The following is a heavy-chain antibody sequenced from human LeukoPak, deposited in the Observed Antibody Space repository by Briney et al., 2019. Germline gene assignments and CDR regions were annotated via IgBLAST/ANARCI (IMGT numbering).Heavy chain of an antibody. D-gene: IGHD3-10*01. Sequence: PGGALRLSCSASGFTFSSYAMHWVRQAPGEGLEYVSAISSNGGSTYSADSVKGTFTVSINNSKNKLYLPMSRLRAEDTAVYYCVKDHGGPLLWFGESTIFDYWGQGTLVTVSS. CDR2: ISSNGGST. V-gene: IGHV3-64D*06. J-gene: IGHJ4*02. CDR3: VKDHGGPLLWFGESTIFDY. CDR1: GFTFSSYA.